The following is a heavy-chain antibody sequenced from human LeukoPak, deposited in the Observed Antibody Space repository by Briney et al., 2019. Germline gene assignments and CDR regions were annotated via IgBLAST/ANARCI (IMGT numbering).Heavy chain of an antibody. J-gene: IGHJ4*02. V-gene: IGHV3-74*01. CDR2: INSDGSST. CDR3: ARDHFNYCSSTSCPTDY. Sequence: PGGSLRLSYAASGFTFSSYWMHWVRQAPGKGLVWVSRINSDGSSTSYADSVKGRFTISRDNAKNTLYLQMNSLRAEDTAVYYCARDHFNYCSSTSCPTDYWGQGTLVTVSS. CDR1: GFTFSSYW. D-gene: IGHD2-2*01.